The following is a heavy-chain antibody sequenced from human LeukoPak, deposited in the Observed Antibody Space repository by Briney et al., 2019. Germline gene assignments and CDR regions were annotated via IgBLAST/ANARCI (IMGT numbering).Heavy chain of an antibody. CDR3: VTSLGPGPGWSFHV. V-gene: IGHV4-4*07. J-gene: IGHJ2*01. CDR2: ISLSGST. Sequence: NPSETLSLTCTVSGGSISNYYWTWVRQPAGKGLEWIGGISLSGSTDYNPSLQRRVTISVDTSKNQFSLTLRSVTAADTAEYYCVTSLGPGPGWSFHVWGRGTLMTVAS. D-gene: IGHD6-19*01. CDR1: GGSISNYY.